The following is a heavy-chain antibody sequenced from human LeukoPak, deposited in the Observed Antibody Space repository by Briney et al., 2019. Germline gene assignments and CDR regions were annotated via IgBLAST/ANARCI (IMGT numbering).Heavy chain of an antibody. CDR3: ARPTSYCSGGSCYHYDAFDI. CDR2: INSDGSST. D-gene: IGHD2-15*01. J-gene: IGHJ3*02. CDR1: GFTFSSYW. V-gene: IGHV3-74*01. Sequence: GGSLRLSSAASGFTFSSYWIHWVRQAPGKGLVWVSRINSDGSSTSYADSVKGRFTISRDNAKSTLYLQMNSLRAEDTAVYYCARPTSYCSGGSCYHYDAFDIWGQGTMVTVSS.